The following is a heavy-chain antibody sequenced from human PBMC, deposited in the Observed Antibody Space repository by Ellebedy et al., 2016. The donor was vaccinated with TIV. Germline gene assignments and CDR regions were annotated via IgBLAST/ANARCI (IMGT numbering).Heavy chain of an antibody. D-gene: IGHD4-17*01. Sequence: GGSLRLSCAASGFTFSSYGMHWVRQAPGKGLEWVGGFDPESGETIYAQKFQGRVTMSEGTSTDPAYMELSSLRSDDTAVYCCARDPSVNDYGDPRWFDPWGQGTLVTVSS. V-gene: IGHV1-24*01. CDR2: FDPESGET. CDR3: ARDPSVNDYGDPRWFDP. J-gene: IGHJ5*02. CDR1: GFTFSSYG.